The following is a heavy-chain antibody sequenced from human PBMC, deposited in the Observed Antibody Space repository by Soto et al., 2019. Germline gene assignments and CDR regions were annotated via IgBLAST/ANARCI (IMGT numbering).Heavy chain of an antibody. Sequence: ASVKVSCKASGYTFFNYGISWVRQAPGQGLEWMGWISAYNGNTNYAQIFQDRVTMTTDPPTKTAYMELRSLRSDDTAMYYCARRITTSPWFDPWGQGTLVTVSS. CDR1: GYTFFNYG. D-gene: IGHD1-1*01. V-gene: IGHV1-18*01. CDR2: ISAYNGNT. J-gene: IGHJ5*02. CDR3: ARRITTSPWFDP.